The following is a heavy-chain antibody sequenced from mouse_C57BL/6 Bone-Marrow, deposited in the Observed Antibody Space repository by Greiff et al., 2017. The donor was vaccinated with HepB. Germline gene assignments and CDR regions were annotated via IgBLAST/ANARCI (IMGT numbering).Heavy chain of an antibody. CDR2: IYPRSGNT. Sequence: VNVVESGAELARPGASVKLSCKASGYTFTSYGISGVKQRTGQGLEWIGEIYPRSGNTYYNEKFKGKAPLTADKSSSTAYMELRSLTSEDSAVYFCARPITTVVAPHFDYWGQGTTLTVSS. V-gene: IGHV1-81*01. J-gene: IGHJ2*01. CDR1: GYTFTSYG. CDR3: ARPITTVVAPHFDY. D-gene: IGHD1-1*01.